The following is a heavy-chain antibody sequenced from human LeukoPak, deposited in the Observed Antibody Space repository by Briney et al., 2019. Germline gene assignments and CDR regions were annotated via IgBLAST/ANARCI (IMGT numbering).Heavy chain of an antibody. Sequence: SQTLSLTCTVSGGSISSGDYYWSWIRQPPGKGLEWIGYIYYSGSTYYNPSLKSRVTISVDTSKNQFSLKLSSVTAADTAVYYCARVDSSGYTFDYWGQGTLVTVPS. CDR1: GGSISSGDYY. J-gene: IGHJ4*02. CDR3: ARVDSSGYTFDY. CDR2: IYYSGST. D-gene: IGHD3-22*01. V-gene: IGHV4-30-4*01.